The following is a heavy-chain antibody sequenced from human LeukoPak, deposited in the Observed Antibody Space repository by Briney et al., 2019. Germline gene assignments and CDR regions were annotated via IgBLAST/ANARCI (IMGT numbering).Heavy chain of an antibody. J-gene: IGHJ5*02. D-gene: IGHD5-12*01. CDR2: INPNSGGT. Sequence: PMASVKVSCKASGYTFTGYYMHWVRQAPGQGLEWMGWINPNSGGTNYAQKFQGWVTMTRDTSISTAYMELSRLRSDDTAVYYCARALYSGYDYAWFDPWGQGTLVTVSS. V-gene: IGHV1-2*04. CDR3: ARALYSGYDYAWFDP. CDR1: GYTFTGYY.